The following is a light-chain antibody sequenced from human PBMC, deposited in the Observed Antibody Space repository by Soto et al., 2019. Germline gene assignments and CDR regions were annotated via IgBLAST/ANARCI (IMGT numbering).Light chain of an antibody. CDR1: QTIKSRS. V-gene: IGKV3-20*01. CDR2: GTS. Sequence: EIVLTQSPGTLFLSPGERATLSCRASQTIKSRSLAWYQQKPGQAPRRLIYGTSGRPTNIPDRFSASGSGTDFTLTISRLEPGDFAVYYCQQYGHSPLTFGGGTKVEIK. J-gene: IGKJ4*01. CDR3: QQYGHSPLT.